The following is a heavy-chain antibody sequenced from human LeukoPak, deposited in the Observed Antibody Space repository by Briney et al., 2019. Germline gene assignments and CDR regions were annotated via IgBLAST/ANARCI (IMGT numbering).Heavy chain of an antibody. D-gene: IGHD5-24*01. J-gene: IGHJ4*02. CDR3: ARGDGGDGYNTDYYFDH. CDR1: GGTFSSYA. Sequence: ASVKVSCKASGGTFSSYAISWVRQAPGQGLEWMGRIIPIFGIANYAQKFQGRVTVTAEKSTSTAYMELSSLRSEDTAVYYCARGDGGDGYNTDYYFDHWGQGTLVTVSS. V-gene: IGHV1-69*04. CDR2: IIPIFGIA.